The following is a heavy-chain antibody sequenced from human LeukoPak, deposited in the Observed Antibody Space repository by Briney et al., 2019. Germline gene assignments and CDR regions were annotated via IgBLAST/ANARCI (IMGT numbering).Heavy chain of an antibody. CDR3: AKDPLRLYTSLSGWFDP. D-gene: IGHD2-2*01. Sequence: GGSLRLSCAASGFTFSTYSMNWVRQAPGKGLEWVSVIGGDARSPYYADSVKGRFTISRDNSKNILYLQMDGLRAEDTAVYFCAKDPLRLYTSLSGWFDPWGQGTLVTVSS. CDR2: IGGDARSP. CDR1: GFTFSTYS. J-gene: IGHJ5*02. V-gene: IGHV3-23*01.